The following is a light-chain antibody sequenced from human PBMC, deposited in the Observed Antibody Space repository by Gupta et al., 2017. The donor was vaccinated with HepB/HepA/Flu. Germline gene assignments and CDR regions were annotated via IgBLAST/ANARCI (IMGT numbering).Light chain of an antibody. J-gene: IGKJ3*01. CDR1: QDISNY. CDR3: QQDDNLPPT. V-gene: IGKV1-33*01. CDR2: DAS. Sequence: DIQMTKSPSSLSASVGDRVTITCQASQDISNYLNWYQQKPGKAPKLLIYDASNLETGVPSRFSGSGSGTDFTFTISSLQPEDIATYYCQQDDNLPPTFGHGTKVDIK.